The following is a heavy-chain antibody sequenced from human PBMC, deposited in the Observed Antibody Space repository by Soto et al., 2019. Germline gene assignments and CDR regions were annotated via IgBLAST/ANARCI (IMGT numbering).Heavy chain of an antibody. V-gene: IGHV4-30-4*01. CDR1: GGSISSGDYY. Sequence: QVQLQESGPGLVKPSQTLSITCTVSGGSISSGDYYWSWIRQPPWKGLEWIGYMYYSGSTYYNPSLQIRVTISVDTSKNPFSLNLSSVTAVDTAVYYCARDRDSSGYNPHFDYWGQGTLVTVSS. D-gene: IGHD3-22*01. CDR3: ARDRDSSGYNPHFDY. CDR2: MYYSGST. J-gene: IGHJ4*02.